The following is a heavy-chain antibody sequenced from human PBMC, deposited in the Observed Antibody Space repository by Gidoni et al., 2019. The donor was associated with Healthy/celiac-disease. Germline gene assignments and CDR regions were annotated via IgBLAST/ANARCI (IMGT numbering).Heavy chain of an antibody. Sequence: QVQLVESGGGVVQPGRSLRLSCAASGFSFSSYALHWVRQAPGKGLEWVAVISYDGSNKYYVDSVKGRFTVSKDTSKNTLYLQMNSLRAEDTAVYYCAKDPEYGDYAIDYWGQGTLVTVSS. CDR1: GFSFSSYA. J-gene: IGHJ4*02. CDR2: ISYDGSNK. V-gene: IGHV3-30*18. D-gene: IGHD4-17*01. CDR3: AKDPEYGDYAIDY.